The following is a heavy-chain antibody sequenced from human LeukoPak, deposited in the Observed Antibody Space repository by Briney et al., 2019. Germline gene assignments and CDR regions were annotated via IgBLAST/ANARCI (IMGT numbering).Heavy chain of an antibody. Sequence: GGSLRLSCAASGFTFSSYWMSWVRQAPGKGLEWVANIKQDGSEKYYVDSVKGRFTISRDSAKNSLYLQMNSLRAEDTAVYYCARDWRYSSSWYVYYYYGMDVWGQGTTVTVSS. V-gene: IGHV3-7*01. D-gene: IGHD6-13*01. CDR1: GFTFSSYW. CDR2: IKQDGSEK. J-gene: IGHJ6*02. CDR3: ARDWRYSSSWYVYYYYGMDV.